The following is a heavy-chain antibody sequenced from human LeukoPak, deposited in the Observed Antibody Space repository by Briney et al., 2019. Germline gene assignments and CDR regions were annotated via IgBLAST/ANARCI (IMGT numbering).Heavy chain of an antibody. J-gene: IGHJ4*02. CDR3: ARDLWYYDFWSGHLAFDC. Sequence: SETLSLTCTVSGGSISSYYWSWIRQPPGKGLEWIGYIYYSGSTNYNPSLKSRVTMSVDTSKNQFSLKLSSVTAADTAVYYCARDLWYYDFWSGHLAFDCWGQGTLVTVSS. CDR2: IYYSGST. D-gene: IGHD3-3*01. V-gene: IGHV4-59*12. CDR1: GGSISSYY.